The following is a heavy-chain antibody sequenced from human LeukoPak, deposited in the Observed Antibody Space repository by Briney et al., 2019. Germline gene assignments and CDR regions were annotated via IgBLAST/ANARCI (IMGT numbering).Heavy chain of an antibody. V-gene: IGHV4-59*01. Sequence: SETLSLTCTVSGGSISSYYWSWIRQPPGKGLEWIGYIYYSGSTNYNPSLKSRVTISVDTSKNQFSLKLSSVTAADMAVYYCARGIAVAGQHFDYWGQGTLVTVSS. J-gene: IGHJ4*02. CDR1: GGSISSYY. CDR2: IYYSGST. D-gene: IGHD6-19*01. CDR3: ARGIAVAGQHFDY.